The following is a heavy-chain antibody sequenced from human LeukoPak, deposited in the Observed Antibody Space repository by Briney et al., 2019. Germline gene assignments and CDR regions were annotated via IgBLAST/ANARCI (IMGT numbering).Heavy chain of an antibody. CDR1: GYTFSSYA. CDR2: ISGSGGST. V-gene: IGHV3-23*01. J-gene: IGHJ4*02. D-gene: IGHD2-8*01. CDR3: AKEGLKYCTNGVCYTGVDY. Sequence: GGSLRLSCAASGYTFSSYAMSWVRQAPGKGMEWVSAISGSGGSTYYADSVKGRFTISRDNSKNTLYLQMNSLRAEDTAVYYCAKEGLKYCTNGVCYTGVDYWGQGTLVTVSS.